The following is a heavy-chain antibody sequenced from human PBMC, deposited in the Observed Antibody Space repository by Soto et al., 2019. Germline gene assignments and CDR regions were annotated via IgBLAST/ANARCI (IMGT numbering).Heavy chain of an antibody. CDR3: AKDGDSSGWYSGGGYAFDI. CDR2: ICGSGGST. D-gene: IGHD6-19*01. V-gene: IGHV3-23*01. J-gene: IGHJ3*02. CDR1: GFTFSSYA. Sequence: VQLLESGGGLVQPGGSLRLSCAASGFTFSSYAMSWVRQAPGKGLEWVSAICGSGGSTYYADSVKGRFTISRDNSRNTAKLTMNRLGTEVTAVYYCAKDGDSSGWYSGGGYAFDIWGQGTMVTVSS.